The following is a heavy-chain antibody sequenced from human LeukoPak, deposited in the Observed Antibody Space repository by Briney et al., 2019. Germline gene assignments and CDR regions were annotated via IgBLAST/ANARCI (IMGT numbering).Heavy chain of an antibody. D-gene: IGHD3-22*01. CDR1: GFTFSSYW. V-gene: IGHV3-74*01. CDR2: INSDGSST. J-gene: IGHJ4*02. Sequence: GGSLRLSCAASGFTFSSYWMHWARQAPGKGLVWVSRINSDGSSTSYADSVKGRFTISRDNAKNTLYLQMNSLRAEDTAVYYCARVVFYYDSSGPIDYWGQGTLVTVSS. CDR3: ARVVFYYDSSGPIDY.